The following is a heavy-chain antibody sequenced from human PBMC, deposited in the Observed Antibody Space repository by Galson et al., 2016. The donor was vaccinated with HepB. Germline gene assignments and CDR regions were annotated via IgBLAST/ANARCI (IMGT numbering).Heavy chain of an antibody. CDR3: AKEDGDYGSNAFDF. J-gene: IGHJ4*02. D-gene: IGHD4-17*01. Sequence: SLRLSCAASGFTFSSYALNWVRQAPGKGLEWVSAITSSGISTYYADSVKGRLTISRDNSKDTLYLQMNSLRVEDTAIYYCAKEDGDYGSNAFDFWGQGTLVTVSS. V-gene: IGHV3-23*01. CDR1: GFTFSSYA. CDR2: ITSSGIST.